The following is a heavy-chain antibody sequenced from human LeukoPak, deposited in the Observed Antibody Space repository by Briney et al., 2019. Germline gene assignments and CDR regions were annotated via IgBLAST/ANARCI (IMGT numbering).Heavy chain of an antibody. CDR2: INPNSGGT. Sequence: VASVKVSCKASGYTFTGYYMHWVRQAPGQGLEGMGWINPNSGGTNYAQKFQGRVTMTRDTSISTAYMELSRLRSDDTAVYYCARSPGDYYYYMDVWGKGTTVTVSS. CDR1: GYTFTGYY. J-gene: IGHJ6*03. CDR3: ARSPGDYYYYMDV. V-gene: IGHV1-2*02. D-gene: IGHD3-10*01.